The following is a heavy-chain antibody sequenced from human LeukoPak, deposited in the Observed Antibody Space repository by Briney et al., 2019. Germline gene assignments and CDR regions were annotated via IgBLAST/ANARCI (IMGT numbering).Heavy chain of an antibody. CDR1: GGSISSSSYY. J-gene: IGHJ4*02. V-gene: IGHV4-39*07. Sequence: SETLSLTCTVSGGSISSSSYYWGWIRQPPGKGLEWIGSIYYSGSTYYNPSLKSRVTISVDTSKNQFSLKLSSVAAADTAVYYCARDSGVRGVISHFDYWGQGTLVTVSS. CDR3: ARDSGVRGVISHFDY. D-gene: IGHD3-10*01. CDR2: IYYSGST.